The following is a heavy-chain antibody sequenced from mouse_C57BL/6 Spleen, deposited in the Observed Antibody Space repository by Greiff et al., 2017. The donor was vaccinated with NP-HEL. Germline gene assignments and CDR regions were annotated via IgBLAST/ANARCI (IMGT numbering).Heavy chain of an antibody. CDR3: ARSTMIPHWYFDV. V-gene: IGHV2-2*01. J-gene: IGHJ1*03. Sequence: VQLQESGPGLVQPSQSLSITCTVSGFSLTSYGVHWVRQSPGKGLEWLGVIWSGGSTDYNAAFISRLSISKDNSKSQVFFKMNSLQADDTAIYYCARSTMIPHWYFDVWGTGTTVTVSS. CDR2: IWSGGST. D-gene: IGHD2-4*01. CDR1: GFSLTSYG.